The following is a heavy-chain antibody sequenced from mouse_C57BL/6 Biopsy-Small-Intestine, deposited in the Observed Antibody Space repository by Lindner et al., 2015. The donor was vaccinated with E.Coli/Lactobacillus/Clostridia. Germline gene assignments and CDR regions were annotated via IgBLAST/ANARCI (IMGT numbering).Heavy chain of an antibody. V-gene: IGHV1-84*01. CDR2: IYPGNNNS. D-gene: IGHD2-13*01. Sequence: VQLQESGPELVKPGASVKISCKASGYTFTDYYINWVKQRPGQGLEWIGWIYPGNNNSKFIENFRDKATLTVDTSSNTAYMQLGSLTSEDSAVYFCAKGDGAYDEFDYWGQGTTLTVSS. J-gene: IGHJ2*01. CDR1: GYTFTDYY. CDR3: AKGDGAYDEFDY.